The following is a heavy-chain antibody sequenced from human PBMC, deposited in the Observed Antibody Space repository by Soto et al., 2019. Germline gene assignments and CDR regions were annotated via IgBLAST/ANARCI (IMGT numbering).Heavy chain of an antibody. CDR3: ARGREIFGAVTPFEY. CDR2: INHTGST. J-gene: IGHJ4*02. Sequence: SETLSLTCAVYGAPFSGYYWTWIRQPPGKGLEWIGEINHTGSTKYNPSLKSRVTISLDTSKNQFSLSLRSVTAADTAVYYCARGREIFGAVTPFEYWGQGTQVTVSS. V-gene: IGHV4-34*01. D-gene: IGHD3-3*01. CDR1: GAPFSGYY.